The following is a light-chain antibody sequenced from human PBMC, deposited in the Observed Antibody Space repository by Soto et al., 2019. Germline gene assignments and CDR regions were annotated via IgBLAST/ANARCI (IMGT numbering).Light chain of an antibody. CDR1: QSLLHITGETF. CDR2: GAY. Sequence: DVVMTQTPLSLSVAPGQPASISCKSSQSLLHITGETFLFWYLQKPGQAPRLLIYGAYNRATGIQDRFSGSGSGTDFTLTITRLEPEDFAVYYCQQYGGSPRTFGQGTRLEIK. CDR3: QQYGGSPRT. J-gene: IGKJ5*01. V-gene: IGKV2D-29*01.